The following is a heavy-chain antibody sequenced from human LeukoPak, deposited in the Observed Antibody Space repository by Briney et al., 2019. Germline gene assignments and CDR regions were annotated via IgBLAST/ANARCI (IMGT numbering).Heavy chain of an antibody. Sequence: GGSLRLSCAASGFTFSNAWMSWVRQAPGKGLEWVGRIKSKTDGGTTDYAAPVKGRFTISRDDSKNTLYLQMNSLKTEDTAVYYCTTEYFDWLLEDDYWGQGTLVTVSS. J-gene: IGHJ4*02. CDR2: IKSKTDGGTT. CDR3: TTEYFDWLLEDDY. V-gene: IGHV3-15*01. D-gene: IGHD3-9*01. CDR1: GFTFSNAW.